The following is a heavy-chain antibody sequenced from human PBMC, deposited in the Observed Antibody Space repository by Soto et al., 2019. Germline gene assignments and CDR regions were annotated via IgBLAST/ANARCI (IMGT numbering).Heavy chain of an antibody. CDR3: ARPVEPFYYYGMDV. J-gene: IGHJ6*02. V-gene: IGHV3-30-3*01. CDR1: GFTFSSYA. Sequence: QVQLVESGGGVVQPGRSLRLSCAASGFTFSSYAMHWVRQAPGKGLEWVAVISYDGNNKYYADSVRGRFTISRDNSKNTLYLQMNTLRPEDTALYFCARPVEPFYYYGMDVWGQGTTVTVSS. CDR2: ISYDGNNK.